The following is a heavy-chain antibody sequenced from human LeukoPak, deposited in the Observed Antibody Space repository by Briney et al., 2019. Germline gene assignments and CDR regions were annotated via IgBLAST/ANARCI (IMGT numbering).Heavy chain of an antibody. CDR1: GYTFTGYY. V-gene: IGHV1-2*02. J-gene: IGHJ6*03. CDR2: INPNSGGT. Sequence: ASVKVSCKASGYTFTGYYMHWVRQAPGQGLEWMGWINPNSGGTNYAQKFQGRVTMTTDTSTSTAYMELRSLRSDDTAVYYCASGSGVGSAYEPRYYYSYMDVWGKGTTVTVSS. D-gene: IGHD1-26*01. CDR3: ASGSGVGSAYEPRYYYSYMDV.